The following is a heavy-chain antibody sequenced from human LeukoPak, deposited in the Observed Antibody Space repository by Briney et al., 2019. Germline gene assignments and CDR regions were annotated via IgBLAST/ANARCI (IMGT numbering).Heavy chain of an antibody. J-gene: IGHJ4*02. CDR3: ARGVSTWYRIDY. CDR1: GFPFSSYS. V-gene: IGHV3-30*01. Sequence: QPGRSLRLSCVASGFPFSSYSFHWVRQAPGKGLAWVALLSYDGSIKHYADSVKGRFTLSRDNSKSSVYLQMDSLKADDTAVYYCARGVSTWYRIDYWGQGTLVTVSS. D-gene: IGHD6-13*01. CDR2: LSYDGSIK.